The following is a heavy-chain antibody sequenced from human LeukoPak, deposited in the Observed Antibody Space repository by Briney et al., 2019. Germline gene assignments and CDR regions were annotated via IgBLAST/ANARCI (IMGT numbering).Heavy chain of an antibody. D-gene: IGHD5-12*01. V-gene: IGHV1-18*01. CDR1: DYTFTRYG. J-gene: IGHJ4*02. Sequence: ASVRVSCKASDYTFTRYGISWVRQAPGQGLEWMGWISAYNGNTNYAQKLQGRVTMTTDTSTSTAYMELRSLRSDDTAVYYCARDSGYYPFFDYWGQGTLVTVSS. CDR3: ARDSGYYPFFDY. CDR2: ISAYNGNT.